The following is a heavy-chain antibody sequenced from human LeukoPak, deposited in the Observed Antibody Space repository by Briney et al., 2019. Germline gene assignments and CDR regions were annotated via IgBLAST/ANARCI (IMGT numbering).Heavy chain of an antibody. V-gene: IGHV7-4-1*02. D-gene: IGHD2-15*01. CDR3: ARGQVVAATPGYGYGMDV. CDR1: GYTFTSYA. Sequence: ASVKVSCKASGYTFTSYAMNWVRQAPGQGLEWMGWINTNTGNPTYARGFTGRFVFSLDTSVSTAYLQISSLKAEDTAVYYCARGQVVAATPGYGYGMDVWGQGTTVTVSS. J-gene: IGHJ6*02. CDR2: INTNTGNP.